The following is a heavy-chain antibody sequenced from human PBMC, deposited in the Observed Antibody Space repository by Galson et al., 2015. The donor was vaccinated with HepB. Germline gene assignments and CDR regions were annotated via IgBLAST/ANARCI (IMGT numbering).Heavy chain of an antibody. V-gene: IGHV1-46*01. J-gene: IGHJ3*01. D-gene: IGHD2-15*01. CDR3: ARYSDDAFDL. CDR2: INPSGGST. CDR1: GYTFTSYY. Sequence: SGYTFTSYYMHWVRQAPGLGLEWMGIINPSGGSTNYEHKLQGRVTMTRDPSTSTVYIEPSSLRSEYTAVYDCARYSDDAFDLWGQGTTVTVSS.